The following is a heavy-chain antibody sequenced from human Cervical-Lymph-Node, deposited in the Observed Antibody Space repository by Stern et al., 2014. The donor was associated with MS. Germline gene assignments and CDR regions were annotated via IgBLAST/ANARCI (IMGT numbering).Heavy chain of an antibody. Sequence: VQLVESGGGVVLPGRSLRLSCAASGLTFSSHVMHWVRKAQGKGLECVAFIWFDGNQEIYADSVKGRFTISRDNSKNTVHLQKDRLRAEDTAVYYCAKDKWERYFDYWGQGTLVTVSS. V-gene: IGHV3-33*06. J-gene: IGHJ4*02. CDR1: GLTFSSHV. CDR2: IWFDGNQE. D-gene: IGHD1-26*01. CDR3: AKDKWERYFDY.